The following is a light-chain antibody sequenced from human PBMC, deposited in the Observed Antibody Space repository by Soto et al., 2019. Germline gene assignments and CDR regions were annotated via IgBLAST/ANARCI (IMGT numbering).Light chain of an antibody. CDR1: QDISNY. Sequence: DIQMTQSPSSLSASVGDRVTITCQASQDISNYLNWYQQKPGKAPKLLIYDASNLETGVPSSFSGSGSGPDFTFTISSLQPEDIATYYCQQYDNFWTFGQGTKVEIK. V-gene: IGKV1-33*01. CDR2: DAS. J-gene: IGKJ1*01. CDR3: QQYDNFWT.